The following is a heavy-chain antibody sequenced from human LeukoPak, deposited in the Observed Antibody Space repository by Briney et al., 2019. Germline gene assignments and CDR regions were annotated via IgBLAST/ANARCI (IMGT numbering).Heavy chain of an antibody. Sequence: SETLSLTCAVYGGSFSGYYWNWIRQPPGKGLEWIGEINHSGSTNYNPSLKSRVTISIDTSKNQFSLKLSSVTAADTAVYYCAGGIAVAGLLWGQGTLVTVS. CDR2: INHSGST. CDR3: AGGIAVAGLL. D-gene: IGHD6-19*01. J-gene: IGHJ4*02. CDR1: GGSFSGYY. V-gene: IGHV4-34*01.